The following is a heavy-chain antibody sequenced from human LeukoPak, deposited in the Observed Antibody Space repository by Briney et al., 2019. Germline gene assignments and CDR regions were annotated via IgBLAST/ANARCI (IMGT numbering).Heavy chain of an antibody. CDR2: IYHSGST. Sequence: SQTLSLTCTVPGYSISSGYYWGWIRQPPGKGLEWIGSIYHSGSTYYNPSLKSRVTISVDTSKNQFSLKLSSVTAADTAVYYCARDRGDSSSSVWFDPWGQGTLVTVSS. D-gene: IGHD6-6*01. V-gene: IGHV4-38-2*02. CDR1: GYSISSGYY. J-gene: IGHJ5*02. CDR3: ARDRGDSSSSVWFDP.